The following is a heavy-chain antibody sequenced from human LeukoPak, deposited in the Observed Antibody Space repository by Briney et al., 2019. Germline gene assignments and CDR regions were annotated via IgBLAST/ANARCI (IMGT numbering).Heavy chain of an antibody. Sequence: GGSLRLSXAASGFTFSSYGMHWVSQAPGKGLEGVAFIRYDGSNKYYADSVKGRFTISRDNSKNTLYLQMNSLRAEDTAVYYCAKDRATMVRGLIHRKLQTYYFDYWGQGTLVTVSS. CDR3: AKDRATMVRGLIHRKLQTYYFDY. V-gene: IGHV3-30*02. J-gene: IGHJ4*02. D-gene: IGHD3-10*01. CDR1: GFTFSSYG. CDR2: IRYDGSNK.